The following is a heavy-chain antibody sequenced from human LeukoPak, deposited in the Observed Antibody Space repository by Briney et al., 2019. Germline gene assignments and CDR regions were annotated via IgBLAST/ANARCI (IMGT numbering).Heavy chain of an antibody. CDR1: GFTFSSYS. V-gene: IGHV3-23*01. Sequence: GGSLRLSCAASGFTFSSYSMNWVRQAPGKGLEWVSAISGSGGTTYYADSVKGRFTISRDNSKNTGYLQLNSLRAEDTAVYYCAKGSRSNGYYIDYCGQGTLVTVSS. D-gene: IGHD6-6*01. CDR2: ISGSGGTT. CDR3: AKGSRSNGYYIDY. J-gene: IGHJ4*02.